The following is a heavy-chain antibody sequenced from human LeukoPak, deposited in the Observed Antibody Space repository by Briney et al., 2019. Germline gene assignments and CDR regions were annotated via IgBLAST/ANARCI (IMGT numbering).Heavy chain of an antibody. CDR2: ISYDGSNK. J-gene: IGHJ4*02. D-gene: IGHD3-10*01. V-gene: IGHV3-30*03. Sequence: GSLRLSCAASGFTFSSYGMHWVRQAPGKGLEWVAVISYDGSNKYYADSVKGRFTISRDNSKNTLYLQMNSLGAEDTAVYYCGRVVRGVIPDYWGQGTLVTVSS. CDR3: GRVVRGVIPDY. CDR1: GFTFSSYG.